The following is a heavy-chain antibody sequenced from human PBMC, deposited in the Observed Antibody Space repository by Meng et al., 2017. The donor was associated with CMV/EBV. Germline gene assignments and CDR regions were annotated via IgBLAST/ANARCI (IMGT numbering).Heavy chain of an antibody. D-gene: IGHD6-13*01. J-gene: IGHJ4*02. CDR3: ARDPAAAHTGAYFDL. Sequence: SGYSLTTNYIHWMRQAPGQGVEWMGIINPSNGATSYAQKFQGTITMTRDTSTGTVYLELRSLKYEDTAVYHCARDPAAAHTGAYFDLWGQGTPVTVSS. V-gene: IGHV1-46*01. CDR1: GYSLTTNY. CDR2: INPSNGAT.